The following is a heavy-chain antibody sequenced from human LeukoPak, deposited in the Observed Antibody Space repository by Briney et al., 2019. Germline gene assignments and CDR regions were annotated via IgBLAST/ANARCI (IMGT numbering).Heavy chain of an antibody. V-gene: IGHV4-59*01. CDR3: ASIVGGYFDY. D-gene: IGHD1-26*01. CDR2: IYYSGST. Sequence: SETLSLTCTVSGGSISSYYLSWIRQPPGKGMEWIGYIYYSGSTNYNPSLKSRVTISVDTSKNQFSLKLSSVTAADTAVYYCASIVGGYFDYWGQGTLVTVSS. J-gene: IGHJ4*02. CDR1: GGSISSYY.